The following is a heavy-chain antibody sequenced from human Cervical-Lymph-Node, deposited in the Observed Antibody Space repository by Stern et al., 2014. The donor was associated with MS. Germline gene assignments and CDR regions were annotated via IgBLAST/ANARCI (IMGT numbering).Heavy chain of an antibody. V-gene: IGHV3-21*01. CDR3: ARDNPYYYGMDV. J-gene: IGHJ6*02. Sequence: VQLVQSGGGLVKPGGSLRLSCAASGFTFSSYSMNWVRQAPGKGLEWVSSISSSSSYIYYADSVKGRFTVSRDNAKNSLYLQMNSLRAEDTAVYYCARDNPYYYGMDVWGQGTTVTVSS. CDR2: ISSSSSYI. CDR1: GFTFSSYS.